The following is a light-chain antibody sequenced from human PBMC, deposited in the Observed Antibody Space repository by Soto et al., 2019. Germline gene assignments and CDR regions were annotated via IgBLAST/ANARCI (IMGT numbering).Light chain of an antibody. CDR1: QSVSSSY. Sequence: EIVLTQSPGTLSLSPGERATISCRASQSVSSSYLAWYQQKPGQANRLLIHSASSRATGIPDRFSGSGSGTDFTLTISSLEPEEFAVYYCQQRSKWPITVGQGTRLENK. J-gene: IGKJ5*01. CDR3: QQRSKWPIT. V-gene: IGKV3D-20*02. CDR2: SAS.